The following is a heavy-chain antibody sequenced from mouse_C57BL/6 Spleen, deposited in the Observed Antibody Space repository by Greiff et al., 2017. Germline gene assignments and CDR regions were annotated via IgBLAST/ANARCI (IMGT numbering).Heavy chain of an antibody. CDR3: ARPRGFTTVVAKGFYWYFDV. CDR2: INPNNGGT. V-gene: IGHV1-18*01. D-gene: IGHD1-1*01. CDR1: GYTFTDYN. Sequence: EVQLQQSGPELVKPGASVKIPCKASGYTFTDYNMDWVKQSHGKSLEWIGDINPNNGGTIYNQKFKGKATLTVDKSSSTAYMELRSLTSEDTAVYYCARPRGFTTVVAKGFYWYFDVWGTGTTVTVSS. J-gene: IGHJ1*03.